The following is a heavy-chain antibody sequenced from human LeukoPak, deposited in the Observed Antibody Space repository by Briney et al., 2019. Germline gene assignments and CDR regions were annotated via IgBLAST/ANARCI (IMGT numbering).Heavy chain of an antibody. Sequence: SLTLSCTASGFTFGDYAITWVRQAPGKGLEWVGFIASETYGGTAEYAASLKARFTISRDDSKSIAYLQMNSLKTEDTAVYYCTRDQTPYYWGQGTLVTVSS. CDR2: IASETYGGTA. J-gene: IGHJ4*02. CDR3: TRDQTPYY. CDR1: GFTFGDYA. V-gene: IGHV3-49*04.